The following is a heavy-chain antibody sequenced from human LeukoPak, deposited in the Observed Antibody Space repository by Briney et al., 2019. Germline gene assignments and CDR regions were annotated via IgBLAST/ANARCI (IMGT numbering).Heavy chain of an antibody. D-gene: IGHD6-25*01. CDR2: INSDGSST. CDR3: ARKPAPAD. V-gene: IGHV3-74*01. Sequence: GGSLRLSCATSGFTFRIFWMRWVRQDPGKGLVWVSRINSDGSSTSYADSVKGRFTISRDNAKNTLYLQMNSLRVEGTAIYYCARKPAPADWGQGTLVTVYS. CDR1: GFTFRIFW. J-gene: IGHJ4*01.